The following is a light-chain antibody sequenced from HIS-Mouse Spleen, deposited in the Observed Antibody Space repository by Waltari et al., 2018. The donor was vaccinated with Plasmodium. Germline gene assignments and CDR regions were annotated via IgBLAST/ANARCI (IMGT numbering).Light chain of an antibody. CDR1: QSVSSN. J-gene: IGKJ3*01. V-gene: IGKV3-15*01. CDR2: GAS. Sequence: EIVMTQSPATLSVSPGERATLSCRASQSVSSNLAWYQQNPGQAPRLLIYGASTRATGIPARFSGSGSGTEFTLTISSLQSEDFAVYYCQQYNNWSFTFGPGTKWISN. CDR3: QQYNNWSFT.